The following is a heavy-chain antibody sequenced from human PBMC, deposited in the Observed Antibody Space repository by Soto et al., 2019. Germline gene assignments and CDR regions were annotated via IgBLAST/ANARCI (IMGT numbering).Heavy chain of an antibody. V-gene: IGHV3-53*01. CDR2: IYSDGTT. Sequence: GRSLTLSCAASGFTVSSNYMNWVRQAPGKGLEWVSIIYSDGTTSYADSVKGRFTISRDNFKNTLHLQMNSLRAEDTAVYYCAILSRRGQGTLVTV. J-gene: IGHJ4*02. D-gene: IGHD2-2*01. CDR3: AILSR. CDR1: GFTVSSNY.